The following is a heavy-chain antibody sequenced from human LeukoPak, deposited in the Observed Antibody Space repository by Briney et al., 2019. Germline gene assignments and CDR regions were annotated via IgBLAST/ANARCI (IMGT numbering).Heavy chain of an antibody. Sequence: GGSLRLSCSASGFTFSSNPMHWVRQAPGKGLEWVGRIKSKTDGGTTDYAAPVKGRFTISRDDSKNTLYLQMNSLKTEGTAVYYCTTDLVTIFSFYYGMDVWGQGTTVTVSS. D-gene: IGHD3-3*01. V-gene: IGHV3-15*01. CDR3: TTDLVTIFSFYYGMDV. J-gene: IGHJ6*02. CDR2: IKSKTDGGTT. CDR1: GFTFSSNP.